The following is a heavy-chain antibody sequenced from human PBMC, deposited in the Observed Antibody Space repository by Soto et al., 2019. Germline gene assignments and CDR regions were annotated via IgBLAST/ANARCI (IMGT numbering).Heavy chain of an antibody. V-gene: IGHV1-69*13. Sequence: GASVKVSCKASGYTFTGYYMHWVRQAPGQGLEWMGGIIPIFGTTNYAQKFQGRVTITADESTSTAYMELSSLRSEDTAVYYCARGSRVLWFGELLSPYYFDYWGQGTLVTVSS. D-gene: IGHD3-10*01. CDR1: GYTFTGYY. CDR3: ARGSRVLWFGELLSPYYFDY. CDR2: IIPIFGTT. J-gene: IGHJ4*02.